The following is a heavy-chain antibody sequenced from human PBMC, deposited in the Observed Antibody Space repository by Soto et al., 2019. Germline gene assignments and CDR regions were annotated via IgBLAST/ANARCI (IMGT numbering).Heavy chain of an antibody. CDR1: RGTFNRYE. J-gene: IGHJ4*02. D-gene: IGHD5-18*01. CDR3: ARQNRDTPMVPFDV. CDR2: LVPQFGTP. V-gene: IGHV1-69*01. Sequence: QVQLVQSGAEVKKPGSSVKVSCLASRGTFNRYEINWVRQAPGHGLEWLGALVPQFGTPNYAPQFQDRVTIVADESTNTTSMELRGLTSDDTAVYYCARQNRDTPMVPFDVWGQGTLVTVSS.